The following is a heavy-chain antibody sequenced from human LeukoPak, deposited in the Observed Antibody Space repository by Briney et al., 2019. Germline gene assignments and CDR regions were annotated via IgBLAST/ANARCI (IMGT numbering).Heavy chain of an antibody. CDR1: GDSITNDY. CDR3: ARVRDFYDRSGYYTRFDA. Sequence: SETLSLTCTVSGDSITNDYWSWIRQPPGKGLEWIGYIYYSGSTNYNRALQSRVTISVDTSKNQFSLKLSSVTAADTAVYYCARVRDFYDRSGYYTRFDAWGQGSLVTVSS. J-gene: IGHJ5*02. D-gene: IGHD3-22*01. CDR2: IYYSGST. V-gene: IGHV4-59*01.